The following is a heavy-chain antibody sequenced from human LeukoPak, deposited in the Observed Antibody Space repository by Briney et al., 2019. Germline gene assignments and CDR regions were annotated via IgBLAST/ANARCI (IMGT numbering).Heavy chain of an antibody. V-gene: IGHV3-23*01. CDR1: GFSYISYA. D-gene: IGHD3-22*01. J-gene: IGHJ1*01. Sequence: GGSLRLSCAASGFSYISYAMSWVRQPPGKGLECVSGISGSGVESFYSDSVKGRFTISRDNTRNTLYLQMNSLRVEDTAVYYCANSGNYYDTSGHEHWGQGTLVTVS. CDR3: ANSGNYYDTSGHEH. CDR2: ISGSGVES.